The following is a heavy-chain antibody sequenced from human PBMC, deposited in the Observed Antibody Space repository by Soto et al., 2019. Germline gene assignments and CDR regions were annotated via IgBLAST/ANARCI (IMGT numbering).Heavy chain of an antibody. V-gene: IGHV4-61*01. D-gene: IGHD6-13*01. CDR2: IYYSGST. CDR1: GGSVSSGSYY. Sequence: SETLSLTCTVSGGSVSSGSYYWSWIRQPPGKGLEWIGYIYYSGSTNYNPSLKSRVTISVDTSENQFSLKLSSVTAADTAVYYCAREDSSSWYSWFDPWGQGTLVTVSS. CDR3: AREDSSSWYSWFDP. J-gene: IGHJ5*02.